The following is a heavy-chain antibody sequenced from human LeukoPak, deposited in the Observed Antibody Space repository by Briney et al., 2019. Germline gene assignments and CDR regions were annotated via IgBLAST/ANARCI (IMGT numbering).Heavy chain of an antibody. D-gene: IGHD3-3*01. V-gene: IGHV4-34*01. Sequence: PSETLSLTCAVYGGSFSGYYWSWIRQPPGKGLEWIGEINHSGSTNYNPSLKSRVTISVDTSKNQFSLKLSSVTAADTAVYYCARYDFWSVFIYWGLGTLVTVSS. CDR3: ARYDFWSVFIY. CDR1: GGSFSGYY. J-gene: IGHJ4*02. CDR2: INHSGST.